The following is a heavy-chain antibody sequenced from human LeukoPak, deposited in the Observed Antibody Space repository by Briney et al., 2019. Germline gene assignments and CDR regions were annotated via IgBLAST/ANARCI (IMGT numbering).Heavy chain of an antibody. V-gene: IGHV4-34*12. CDR2: IVQSGNT. CDR1: GGSFSGYY. D-gene: IGHD6-13*01. CDR3: ARFGSSTWYKGAFDI. J-gene: IGHJ3*02. Sequence: SETLSLTCAVYGGSFSGYYWSWIRQPPGKGLEWIGEIVQSGNTKYNPSLKSRVNLSVDTSKNQISLNLTSVTAADTAVYYCARFGSSTWYKGAFDIWVRGTMVTVAS.